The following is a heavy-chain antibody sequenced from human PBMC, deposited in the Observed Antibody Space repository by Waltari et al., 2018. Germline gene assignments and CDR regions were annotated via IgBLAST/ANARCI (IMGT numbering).Heavy chain of an antibody. CDR1: GFTFSSYS. J-gene: IGHJ3*02. CDR3: ARDLLGGPPADAFDI. V-gene: IGHV3-48*01. Sequence: EVQLVESGGGLVQPGGSLSLSCAASGFTFSSYSMNWVRKAPGKGLECVSYISSSSSTRYYADSVKGRFTISRDNAKNSLYLQMNSLRAEDTAVYYCARDLLGGPPADAFDIWGQGTMVTVSS. D-gene: IGHD3-3*02. CDR2: ISSSSSTR.